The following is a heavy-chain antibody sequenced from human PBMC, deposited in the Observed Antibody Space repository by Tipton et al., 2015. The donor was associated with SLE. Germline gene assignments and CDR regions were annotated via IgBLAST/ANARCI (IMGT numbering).Heavy chain of an antibody. V-gene: IGHV3-30*04. CDR1: GFTFSTYA. CDR2: ISYDATNK. Sequence: SLRLSCAASGFTFSTYAMHWVRQAPGKGLEWVAVISYDATNKNYADSLKGRFTISRDNSKNTLYLQMNSLRAEDTAVYYCAKGAFDIWGQGTMVTVSS. CDR3: AKGAFDI. J-gene: IGHJ3*02.